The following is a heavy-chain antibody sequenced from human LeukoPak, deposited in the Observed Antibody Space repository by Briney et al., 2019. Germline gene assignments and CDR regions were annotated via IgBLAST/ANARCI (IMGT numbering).Heavy chain of an antibody. CDR1: EYTFTGYY. CDR2: INPSSGGT. V-gene: IGHV1-2*06. J-gene: IGHJ4*02. CDR3: ARETGGSFEYFDY. Sequence: ASVKVSCKASEYTFTGYYMHWVRQAPGQGLEWMGRINPSSGGTNYAQKFQGRVTMTRDTSITTAYMGLSSLRSDDTAVYYCARETGGSFEYFDYWGQGTLVTVSS. D-gene: IGHD7-27*01.